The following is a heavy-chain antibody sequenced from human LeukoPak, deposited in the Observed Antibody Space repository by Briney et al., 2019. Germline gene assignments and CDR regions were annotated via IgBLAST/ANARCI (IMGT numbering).Heavy chain of an antibody. V-gene: IGHV4-59*08. J-gene: IGHJ6*02. Sequence: PSETLSLTCTVSGGSISSYYWSWIRQPPGKGLEWIGYIYYSGGTNYNPSLKSRVTISVDTSKNQFSLKLSSVTAADTAVYYCARTRDSWSYGDYYYGMDVWGQGTTVTVSS. D-gene: IGHD3-10*01. CDR2: IYYSGGT. CDR3: ARTRDSWSYGDYYYGMDV. CDR1: GGSISSYY.